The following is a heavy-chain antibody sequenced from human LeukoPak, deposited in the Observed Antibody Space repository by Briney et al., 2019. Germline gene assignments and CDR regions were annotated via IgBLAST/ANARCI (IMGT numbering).Heavy chain of an antibody. D-gene: IGHD2-15*01. J-gene: IGHJ5*02. Sequence: SETLSLTCAVYGGSFSGYYWSWIRQPPGKGLEWIGEINHSGSTNYNPSLKSRVTISVDTSKNQFSLKLSSVTAADAAVYYCARKRNGRGYCSGGSCYSEGWFDPWGQGTLVTVSS. CDR1: GGSFSGYY. V-gene: IGHV4-34*01. CDR3: ARKRNGRGYCSGGSCYSEGWFDP. CDR2: INHSGST.